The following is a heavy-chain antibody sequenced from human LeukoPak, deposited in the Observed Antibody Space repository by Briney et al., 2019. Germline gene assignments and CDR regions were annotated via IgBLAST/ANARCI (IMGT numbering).Heavy chain of an antibody. V-gene: IGHV4-34*01. Sequence: SETLSLTCTVSGGSISSYYWSWIRQPPGKGLEWIGEINHSGSTNYNPSLKSRVTISVDTSKNQFSLKLSSVTAADTAVYYCARSNYGDPSHWGQGTLVTVSS. CDR2: INHSGST. CDR1: GGSISSYY. D-gene: IGHD4-17*01. J-gene: IGHJ4*02. CDR3: ARSNYGDPSH.